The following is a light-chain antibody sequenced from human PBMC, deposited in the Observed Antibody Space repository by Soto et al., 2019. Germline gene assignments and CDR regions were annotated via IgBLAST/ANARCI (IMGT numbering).Light chain of an antibody. Sequence: EIVLTQSPGTLSLSPGERATLSCRASQSVDSSYTAWYQQKPGQAPRLLIYGASNRATGIPDRFSGTGSGTEFTLTISSLQSEDFAVYYCQQYNNWPWTFGQGTKVEIK. CDR3: QQYNNWPWT. V-gene: IGKV3D-15*01. J-gene: IGKJ1*01. CDR2: GAS. CDR1: QSVDSSY.